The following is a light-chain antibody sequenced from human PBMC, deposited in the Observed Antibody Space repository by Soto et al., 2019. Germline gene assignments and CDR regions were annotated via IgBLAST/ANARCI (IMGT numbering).Light chain of an antibody. CDR1: QSISSW. CDR3: QQYNSYSPYT. J-gene: IGKJ2*01. Sequence: DIQMAQSPSTLSASVGDRVTITCRASQSISSWLAWYQQKPGKAPKLLIYKASSLESGVPSRFSGSGSGTEFTLTIISLQPDDLATYYCQQYNSYSPYTFGQGTKLEI. CDR2: KAS. V-gene: IGKV1-5*03.